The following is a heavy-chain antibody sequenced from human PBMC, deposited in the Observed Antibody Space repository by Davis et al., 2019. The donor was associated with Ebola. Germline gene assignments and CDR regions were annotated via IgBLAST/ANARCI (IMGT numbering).Heavy chain of an antibody. V-gene: IGHV6-1*01. J-gene: IGHJ5*02. CDR2: TYYNSKWYN. Sequence: HSQTLSLTCGISGDSVSGGSGGWNWIRQSPSRGLEWLGRTYYNSKWYNDYAMSVKSRITINPDTSRNHFSLQLNSVTPEDTAVYYCARYTWNNRVFDPWGQGTLVTVSS. CDR3: ARYTWNNRVFDP. CDR1: GDSVSGGSGG. D-gene: IGHD1/OR15-1a*01.